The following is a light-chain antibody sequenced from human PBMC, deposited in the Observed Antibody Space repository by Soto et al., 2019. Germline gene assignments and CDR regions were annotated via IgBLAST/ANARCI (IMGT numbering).Light chain of an antibody. J-gene: IGKJ4*02. CDR1: QSVSSSY. CDR3: QQYGSSPLT. Sequence: EIVLTQSPGTLSLSPGERATLSCRASQSVSSSYLAWYQQKPGQAPRLLIYGASGRATGIPDRFSGSGSGTDFTLIISRLEPEDFAVYYCQQYGSSPLTFGGGTKVDI. V-gene: IGKV3-20*01. CDR2: GAS.